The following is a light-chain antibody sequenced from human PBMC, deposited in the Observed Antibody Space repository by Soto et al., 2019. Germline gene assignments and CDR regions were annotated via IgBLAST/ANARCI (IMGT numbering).Light chain of an antibody. Sequence: QSVLTQPPSASGTPGQRVTISCSGSSSNIGSNYVYWYQQLPGTAPKLLIYTDNQRPSGVPDRFSGSKSGTSASLAISGLRSEDEADYYCAAWDDSLPGVVFGAGIKLTVL. CDR1: SSNIGSNY. CDR3: AAWDDSLPGVV. CDR2: TDN. J-gene: IGLJ2*01. V-gene: IGLV1-47*02.